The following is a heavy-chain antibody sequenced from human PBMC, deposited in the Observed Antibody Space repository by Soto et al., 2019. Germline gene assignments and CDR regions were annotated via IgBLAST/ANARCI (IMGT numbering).Heavy chain of an antibody. CDR1: GYTFIRYG. V-gene: IGHV1-18*01. CDR3: ARGGFYDNSWGKLSHYGLDV. J-gene: IGHJ6*02. D-gene: IGHD3-16*01. CDR2: ISPDNDDT. Sequence: QVQLVQSAAEVKKPGASLRVSCKASGYTFIRYGISWVRLTPGQGLEWMGWISPDNDDTIYAQQLQGRVTMTTDTSTRTVYMDLRSLKSDDTAVYYCARGGFYDNSWGKLSHYGLDVWGQGTSVTVSS.